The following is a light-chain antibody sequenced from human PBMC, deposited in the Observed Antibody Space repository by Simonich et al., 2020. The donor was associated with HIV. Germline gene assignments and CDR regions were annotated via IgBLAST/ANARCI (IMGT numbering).Light chain of an antibody. CDR2: DVN. CDR1: SSDVGSYNL. Sequence: QSALTQPASVSGSPGQSITISCTGTSSDVGSYNLVSWYQQHPGKAPKLMTYDVNKRPSGVPDRFSGSKSGTSASLAITGLQAEDEADYYCQSSDSSLSGSVFGGGTKLTVL. V-gene: IGLV2-14*02. CDR3: QSSDSSLSGSV. J-gene: IGLJ3*02.